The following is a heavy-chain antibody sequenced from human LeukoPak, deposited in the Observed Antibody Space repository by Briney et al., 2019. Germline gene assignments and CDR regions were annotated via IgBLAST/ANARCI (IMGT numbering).Heavy chain of an antibody. CDR2: IFHSGTT. D-gene: IGHD7-27*01. CDR1: GGSISSNNW. Sequence: SGTLSLTCAVSGGSISSNNWWSWVRQPPEKGLEWIGEIFHSGTTNYNPSLESLKSRATISVDKSKNQFSLKLSSVTAADTAVYYCARNSANWDQKGDYWGQGTLVTVSS. V-gene: IGHV4-4*02. CDR3: ARNSANWDQKGDY. J-gene: IGHJ4*02.